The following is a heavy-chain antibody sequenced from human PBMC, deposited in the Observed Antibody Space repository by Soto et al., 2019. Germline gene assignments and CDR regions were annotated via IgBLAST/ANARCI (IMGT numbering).Heavy chain of an antibody. J-gene: IGHJ6*02. CDR1: GFTFSSYG. Sequence: QVQLVESGRDVVQPGRSVRLSCAASGFTFSSYGMHWVRQAPGKGLEWVAVISYDGNNKYDADSVKGRFTISRDNSKNELYRQMSTLRAEETAMYYRAKAPRPLYTINGYYYYGIGVWGLGTTVTVCS. CDR2: ISYDGNNK. CDR3: AKAPRPLYTINGYYYYGIGV. V-gene: IGHV3-30*18. D-gene: IGHD3-3*01.